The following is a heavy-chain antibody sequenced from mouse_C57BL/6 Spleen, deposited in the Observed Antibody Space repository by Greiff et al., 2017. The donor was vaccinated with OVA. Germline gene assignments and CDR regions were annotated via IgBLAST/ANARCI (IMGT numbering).Heavy chain of an antibody. V-gene: IGHV5-17*01. CDR2: ISSGSSTI. CDR1: LFTFIYYL. CDR3: ARGIPFDY. Sequence: LFNPLFSLKLSFSSSLFTFIYYLIHCFRHSPEKGLEWFAYISSGSSTIYYADTVKGRFTISRDNAKNTLFLQMTSLRSEDTAMYYCARGIPFDYWGQGTTLTVSS. J-gene: IGHJ2*01.